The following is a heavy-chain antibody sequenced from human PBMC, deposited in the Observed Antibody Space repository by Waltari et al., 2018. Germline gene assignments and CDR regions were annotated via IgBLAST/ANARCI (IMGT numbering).Heavy chain of an antibody. Sequence: QVQLVQSGAEVKKPGSSVKVSCKASGGTFSSYAISWVRQAPGQGLEWMGRSIPIFGTANDAQKFQVRVTITADKSTSTAYMELSSLRSEDTAVYYCASSSSSNRGTFDYWGQGTLVTVSS. J-gene: IGHJ4*02. V-gene: IGHV1-69*08. CDR2: SIPIFGTA. CDR3: ASSSSSNRGTFDY. D-gene: IGHD6-6*01. CDR1: GGTFSSYA.